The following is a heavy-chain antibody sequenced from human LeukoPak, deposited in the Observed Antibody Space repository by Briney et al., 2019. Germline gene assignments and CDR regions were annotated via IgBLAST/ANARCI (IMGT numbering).Heavy chain of an antibody. V-gene: IGHV3-30*04. D-gene: IGHD2-15*01. J-gene: IGHJ4*02. CDR2: ISYDGSNK. CDR3: AKDRRVVVSHFDY. Sequence: GGSLRLSCVDSGFTFRSYALHWLRQAPGKGLEWVAVISYDGSNKYYADSVKGRFTISRDNSKNTLYLQMNSLRAEDTAVYYCAKDRRVVVSHFDYWGQGTLVTVSS. CDR1: GFTFRSYA.